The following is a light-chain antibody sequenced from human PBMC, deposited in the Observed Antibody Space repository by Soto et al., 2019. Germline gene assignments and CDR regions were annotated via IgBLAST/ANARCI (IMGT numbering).Light chain of an antibody. Sequence: QSALTQPCSVSGSPGQSVAISCAGTSSDVGRYNYVSWYQQYPGKAPKLIIYDVTKRPSGVPDRFSGSKSGNTASLTISGLQAEDEADYYCCSFAGLFGGGTKLTVL. J-gene: IGLJ2*01. CDR3: CSFAGL. CDR2: DVT. V-gene: IGLV2-11*01. CDR1: SSDVGRYNY.